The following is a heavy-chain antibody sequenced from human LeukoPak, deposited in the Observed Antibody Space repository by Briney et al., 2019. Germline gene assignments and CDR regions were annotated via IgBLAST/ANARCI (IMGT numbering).Heavy chain of an antibody. V-gene: IGHV4-39*02. CDR1: GCSISSSSYY. CDR3: ARRSIAAAGRPYYYYMDV. Sequence: SETLSLTCTVSGCSISSSSYYWGWIRQPPGKGLGWIGSIYGSGSTYYNPSLKSRVTISADTSKNHFSLKLRSVTAADTAVYYCARRSIAAAGRPYYYYMDVWGKGTTVTISS. J-gene: IGHJ6*03. CDR2: IYGSGST. D-gene: IGHD6-13*01.